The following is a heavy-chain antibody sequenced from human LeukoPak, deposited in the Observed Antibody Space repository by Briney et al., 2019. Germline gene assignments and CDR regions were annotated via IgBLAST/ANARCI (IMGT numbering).Heavy chain of an antibody. Sequence: SETLSLTCTVSGGSISSGSYCWSWIRQPPGKGQEWIGYIYYSGSTNYNPSLKSRVTISVDTSKNQFSLKLSSVTAADTAVYYCARVGLGYFDDWWAVFDYWGQGTLVTVSS. CDR2: IYYSGST. D-gene: IGHD3-9*01. CDR3: ARVGLGYFDDWWAVFDY. V-gene: IGHV4-61*01. J-gene: IGHJ4*02. CDR1: GGSISSGSYC.